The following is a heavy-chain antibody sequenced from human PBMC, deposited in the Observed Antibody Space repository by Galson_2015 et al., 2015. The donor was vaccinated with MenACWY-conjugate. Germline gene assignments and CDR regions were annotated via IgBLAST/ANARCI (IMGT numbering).Heavy chain of an antibody. Sequence: SLRLSCAASGFSFDDYTMHWVRQAPGKGLEWVSLIYWDGSRTYYADSVKGRFTISRDNNKNSLYLQMDSLRTEDTALYYCAKDATSLYSSWPGVYFAYWGQRTLVTV. D-gene: IGHD5-18*01. V-gene: IGHV3-43*01. CDR1: GFSFDDYT. CDR2: IYWDGSRT. J-gene: IGHJ4*02. CDR3: AKDATSLYSSWPGVYFAY.